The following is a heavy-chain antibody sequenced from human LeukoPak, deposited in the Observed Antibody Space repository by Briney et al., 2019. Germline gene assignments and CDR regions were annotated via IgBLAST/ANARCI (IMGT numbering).Heavy chain of an antibody. J-gene: IGHJ4*02. Sequence: SQTLSLTCTVSGGSISSGGYYWSWIRQHPGKGLVWIGYIYYSGSTYYNPSLKSRVTISVDTSKNQFSLKLSSMTAADTAVYYCARDADSYGTGLFDYWGQGTLVTVSS. CDR3: ARDADSYGTGLFDY. CDR1: GGSISSGGYY. CDR2: IYYSGST. D-gene: IGHD5-18*01. V-gene: IGHV4-31*03.